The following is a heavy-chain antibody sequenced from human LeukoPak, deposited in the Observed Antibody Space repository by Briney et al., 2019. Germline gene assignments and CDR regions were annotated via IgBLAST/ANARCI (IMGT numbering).Heavy chain of an antibody. CDR1: GGSFSGHY. CDR3: AREEQLVFDS. D-gene: IGHD6-6*01. CDR2: INHSGST. Sequence: SETLSLTCAVYGGSFSGHYWSWIRQPPGKGLEWIGEINHSGSTNYNPSLKSRVTISIDTSKNQFSLKLSSVTAADTAVYYCAREEQLVFDSWGQGILVTISS. J-gene: IGHJ4*02. V-gene: IGHV4-34*01.